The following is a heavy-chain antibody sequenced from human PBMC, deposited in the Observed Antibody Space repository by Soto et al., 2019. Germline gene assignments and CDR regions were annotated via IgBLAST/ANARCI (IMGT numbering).Heavy chain of an antibody. Sequence: GGSLRLSCTPSGFTFGDYALSWVRQAPGKGLEWVGFIRRNAYGGTTDYAASVKGRFTISRDDSKSIAYPQMNSLRTEDTALYYCTRASSLDFDFWGQGTLVTVSS. CDR1: GFTFGDYA. J-gene: IGHJ4*02. CDR3: TRASSLDFDF. D-gene: IGHD3-16*01. CDR2: IRRNAYGGTT. V-gene: IGHV3-49*04.